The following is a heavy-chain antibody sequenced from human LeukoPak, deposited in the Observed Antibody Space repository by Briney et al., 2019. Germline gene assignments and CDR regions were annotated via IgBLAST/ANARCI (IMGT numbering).Heavy chain of an antibody. D-gene: IGHD1-26*01. CDR3: ASGGTSGFDY. J-gene: IGHJ4*02. Sequence: PGGSLRLSCAASGLTVSNNYMSWVRQAPGGGLEWVSVIYSGGGTYYADSVKGRFTISRDNSKNTLYLQMNSLRAEDTAVYYCASGGTSGFDYWGQGTLVTVSS. CDR1: GLTVSNNY. V-gene: IGHV3-53*01. CDR2: IYSGGGT.